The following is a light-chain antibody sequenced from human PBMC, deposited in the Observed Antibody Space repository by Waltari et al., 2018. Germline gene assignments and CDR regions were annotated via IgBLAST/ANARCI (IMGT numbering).Light chain of an antibody. J-gene: IGLJ1*01. CDR2: EAN. Sequence: QSALTQPASVSGSPGQSITISCTGTTRDICYNYVSWYQQHPGKAPKLIIYEANNRPSGVSYRFSGSKSGNTASLTISGIQPEDEADYYCTSYTITNTYVFGTGTKVTVL. CDR3: TSYTITNTYV. V-gene: IGLV2-14*01. CDR1: TRDICYNY.